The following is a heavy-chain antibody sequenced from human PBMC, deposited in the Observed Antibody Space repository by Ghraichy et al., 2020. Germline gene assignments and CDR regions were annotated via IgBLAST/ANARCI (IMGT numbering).Heavy chain of an antibody. CDR2: IYYSGST. D-gene: IGHD2-21*01. CDR1: GGSISSYY. CDR3: ARSQGGGDLDY. Sequence: SETLSLTCTVSGGSISSYYWSWIRQPPGKGLEWIGYIYYSGSTNYNPSLKSRVTISVDTSKNQFSLKLSSVTAADTAVYYCARSQGGGDLDYWGQGTLVTVSS. V-gene: IGHV4-59*01. J-gene: IGHJ4*02.